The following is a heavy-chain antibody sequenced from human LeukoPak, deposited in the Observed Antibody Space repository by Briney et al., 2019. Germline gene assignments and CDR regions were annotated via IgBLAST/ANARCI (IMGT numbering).Heavy chain of an antibody. J-gene: IGHJ4*02. CDR3: ARGVSPYDYVWGSYRDKEIDY. V-gene: IGHV1-2*02. CDR2: INSNSGGT. Sequence: GASVKVSCKASGYTFTGYYMHWVRQAPGQGLEWMGWINSNSGGTNYAQKFQGRVTMTRDTSISTAYMELSRLRSDDTAVYYCARGVSPYDYVWGSYRDKEIDYWGQGTLVTVSS. CDR1: GYTFTGYY. D-gene: IGHD3-16*02.